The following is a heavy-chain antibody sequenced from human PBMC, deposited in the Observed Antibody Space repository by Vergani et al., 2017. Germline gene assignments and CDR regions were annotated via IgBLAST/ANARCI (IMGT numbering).Heavy chain of an antibody. CDR1: GGSISSYY. CDR2: IYYSGST. J-gene: IGHJ3*01. CDR3: AREQQLGNTNGAFDL. D-gene: IGHD6-13*01. Sequence: QVQLQESGPGLVKPSETLSLTCTVSGGSISSYYWSWIRQPPGKGLEWIGYIYYSGSTNYNPSLKSRVTISVDTSKNQFSLKLSSVTAADTAVYYCAREQQLGNTNGAFDLWGQGTMVTVSS. V-gene: IGHV4-59*01.